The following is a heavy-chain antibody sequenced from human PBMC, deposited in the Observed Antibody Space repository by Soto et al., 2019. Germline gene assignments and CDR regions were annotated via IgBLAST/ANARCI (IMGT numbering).Heavy chain of an antibody. CDR1: GYTFTSYG. CDR2: SSASNGNT. D-gene: IGHD5-18*01. CDR3: AMDPPTRYSHGQGLEH. Sequence: APAKVSCKASGYTFTSYGISWVRHAPGQGLEWMGWSSASNGNTNYAQKLPGRVTMTTDTSASTAYMEVRSLRSDDTAVYYCAMDPPTRYSHGQGLEHWGQGTRLTVSS. J-gene: IGHJ1*01. V-gene: IGHV1-18*04.